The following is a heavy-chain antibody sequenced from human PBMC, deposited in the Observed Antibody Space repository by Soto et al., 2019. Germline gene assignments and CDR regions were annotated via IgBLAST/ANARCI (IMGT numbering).Heavy chain of an antibody. V-gene: IGHV4-4*07. J-gene: IGHJ4*02. Sequence: SETLSLTCLVSGVSVSTYTWSWVRQPANKGLEWIGRVFSSVSATYSPSLKSRVRISMDTPENRISLKLDSVTAADAGVYYCTRDGMTTGDTWGPGTLVTVSS. CDR1: GVSVSTYT. CDR3: TRDGMTTGDT. CDR2: VFSSVSA. D-gene: IGHD2-21*02.